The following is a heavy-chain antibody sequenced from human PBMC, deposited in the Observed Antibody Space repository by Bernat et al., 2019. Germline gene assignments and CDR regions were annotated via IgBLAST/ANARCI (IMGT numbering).Heavy chain of an antibody. CDR1: GCSISSYY. J-gene: IGHJ6*02. CDR2: IYYSGST. D-gene: IGHD6-19*01. V-gene: IGHV4-59*01. CDR3: AGTIAVAADYYYGMDV. Sequence: QVQLQESGPGLVKPSETLSLTCTVSGCSISSYYWSWIRQPPGKGLEWIGYIYYSGSTNYNPSLKSRVTISVDTSKNQFSLKLSSVTAADTAVYYCAGTIAVAADYYYGMDVWGQGTTVTVSS.